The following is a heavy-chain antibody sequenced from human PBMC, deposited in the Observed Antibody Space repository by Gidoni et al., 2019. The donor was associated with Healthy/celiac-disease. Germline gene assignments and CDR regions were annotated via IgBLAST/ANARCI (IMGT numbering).Heavy chain of an antibody. CDR2: INPNSGGT. D-gene: IGHD3-3*01. Sequence: QVQLVQSGAEVKKPGASVKVSCKASGYTFTGYYMHWVRQAPGQGLEWMGWINPNSGGTNYAQKFQGRVTMTRDTSISTAYMELSRLRSDDTAVYYCASTSIFRDGYKKPTFDYWGQGTLVTVSS. CDR3: ASTSIFRDGYKKPTFDY. J-gene: IGHJ4*02. V-gene: IGHV1-2*02. CDR1: GYTFTGYY.